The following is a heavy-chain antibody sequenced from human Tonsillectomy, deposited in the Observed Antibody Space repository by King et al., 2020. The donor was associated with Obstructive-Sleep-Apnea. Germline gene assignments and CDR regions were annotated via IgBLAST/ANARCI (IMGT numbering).Heavy chain of an antibody. CDR3: ARDLYIVVVVAANQPGQDYYGMDV. J-gene: IGHJ6*02. V-gene: IGHV3-30-3*01. Sequence: VQLVQSGGGVVQPGRSLRLSCAASGFTFSSYAMHWVRQAPGKRLEWVAVISYDGSNKYYADSVKGRFTISRDNSKNTLYLQMNSLRAEDTAVYYCARDLYIVVVVAANQPGQDYYGMDVWGQGTTVTVSS. CDR1: GFTFSSYA. CDR2: ISYDGSNK. D-gene: IGHD2-15*01.